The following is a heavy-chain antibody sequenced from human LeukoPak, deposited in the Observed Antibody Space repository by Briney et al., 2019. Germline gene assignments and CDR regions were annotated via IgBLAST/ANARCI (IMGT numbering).Heavy chain of an antibody. CDR3: ARDERRYCRDISCYPGDY. D-gene: IGHD2-15*01. J-gene: IGHJ4*02. V-gene: IGHV3-21*01. CDR1: GFNFNDCA. CDR2: ISRTSAYI. Sequence: PGGSLRLSCAASGFNFNDCAMKWVRQAPGKGLEWVAAISRTSAYIYYSDSVKGRFTISRDNAKNSVYLQMDSLRAEDTAIYYCARDERRYCRDISCYPGDYWGQGTLVTVSS.